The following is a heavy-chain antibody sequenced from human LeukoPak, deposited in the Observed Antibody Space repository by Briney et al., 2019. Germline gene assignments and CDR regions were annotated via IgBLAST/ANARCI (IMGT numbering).Heavy chain of an antibody. CDR2: IYYSGST. CDR3: ARTSPPPIAAAGTIDY. D-gene: IGHD6-13*01. CDR1: GGSISSGGYY. Sequence: SETLSLTCTVSGGSISSGGYYWSWIRQHPGKGLEWIGYIYYSGSTYYNPSLKSRVTISVDTSKNQFSLKLSSVTAADTAVYYCARTSPPPIAAAGTIDYWGQGTLITVSS. V-gene: IGHV4-31*03. J-gene: IGHJ4*02.